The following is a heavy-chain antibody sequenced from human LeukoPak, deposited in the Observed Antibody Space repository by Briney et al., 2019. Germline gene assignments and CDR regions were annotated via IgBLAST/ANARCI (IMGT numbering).Heavy chain of an antibody. CDR3: ARAGITLAGPYWCFDL. D-gene: IGHD6-19*01. Sequence: PGGSLRLSCAASGFTFSSYAMSWVRQAPGKGLEWVSGISGSGGSTYYADSVQGRFTISRDNAKNSLYLQMSSLRDEDTAVYYCARAGITLAGPYWCFDLWGRGTLVTVSS. J-gene: IGHJ2*01. CDR1: GFTFSSYA. CDR2: ISGSGGST. V-gene: IGHV3-23*01.